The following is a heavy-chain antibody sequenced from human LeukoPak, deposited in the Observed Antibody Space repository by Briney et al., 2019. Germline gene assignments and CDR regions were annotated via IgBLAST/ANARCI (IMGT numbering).Heavy chain of an antibody. V-gene: IGHV1-2*02. CDR2: INPNSGGT. J-gene: IGHJ6*02. Sequence: GASVKVSCKASGYTFTGYYMHWVRQAPGQGLEWMGWINPNSGGTNYAQKFQGRVTMTRDTSISTAYMELSRLRSDDTAVYYCARGPQVPYGDYVRYYYGMDVWGQGTTVTVSS. D-gene: IGHD4-17*01. CDR1: GYTFTGYY. CDR3: ARGPQVPYGDYVRYYYGMDV.